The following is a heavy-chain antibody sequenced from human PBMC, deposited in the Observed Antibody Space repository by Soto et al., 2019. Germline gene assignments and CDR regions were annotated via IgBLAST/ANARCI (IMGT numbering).Heavy chain of an antibody. CDR3: ARASSGWSDYYYYGMEV. J-gene: IGHJ6*02. CDR1: GYTFTGYY. Sequence: GSSVKVSCKASGYTFTGYYMHWVRQAPGQGLEWMGWINPNSGGTNYAQKFQGRVTMTRDTSISTAYMELSRLRSDDTAVYYCARASSGWSDYYYYGMEVRGQGTTVTVSS. V-gene: IGHV1-2*02. D-gene: IGHD6-19*01. CDR2: INPNSGGT.